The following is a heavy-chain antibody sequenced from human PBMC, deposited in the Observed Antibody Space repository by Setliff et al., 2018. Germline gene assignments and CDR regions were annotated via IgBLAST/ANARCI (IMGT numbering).Heavy chain of an antibody. V-gene: IGHV4-39*07. Sequence: TSETLSLTCTVSGGSISNSTFYWGWIRQPPGKGLEWIGSINYYGSIFDDGTTYSTYYNPSLKGRATISIDTSKSQFSLKLSSMTAADTAVYYCARAHTWSLPNDNSGYPGWFDPWGQGTLVTVSS. D-gene: IGHD3-22*01. CDR3: ARAHTWSLPNDNSGYPGWFDP. CDR2: INYYGSIFDDGTTYST. CDR1: GGSISNSTFY. J-gene: IGHJ5*02.